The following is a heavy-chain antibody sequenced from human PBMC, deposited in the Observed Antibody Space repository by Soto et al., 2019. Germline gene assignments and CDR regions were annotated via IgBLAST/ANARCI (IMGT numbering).Heavy chain of an antibody. Sequence: GGSLRLSCAASGFTFSSYAMSWVRQAPGKGLEWVSAISGSGGSTYYADSVKGRFTISRDNSKNTLYLQMNSLRAEDTAVYYCAKESSELSFYYYYYMDVWGKGTTVTVSS. D-gene: IGHD3-16*02. CDR2: ISGSGGST. CDR3: AKESSELSFYYYYYMDV. CDR1: GFTFSSYA. J-gene: IGHJ6*03. V-gene: IGHV3-23*01.